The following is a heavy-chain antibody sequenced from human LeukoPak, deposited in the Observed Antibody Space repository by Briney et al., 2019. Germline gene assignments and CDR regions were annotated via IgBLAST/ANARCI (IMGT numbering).Heavy chain of an antibody. CDR3: TTKVLGTAMVVDY. V-gene: IGHV3-15*01. CDR2: IKSKTDGGTT. D-gene: IGHD5-18*01. CDR1: GFTFSNAW. Sequence: PGGSLRLSCAASGFTFSNAWMSWVRQAPGKGLEWVGRIKSKTDGGTTDYAAPVKGRFTISRDDSKNTLYLQMNSLKTEDTAVYYCTTKVLGTAMVVDYWGQGTLVTVSS. J-gene: IGHJ4*02.